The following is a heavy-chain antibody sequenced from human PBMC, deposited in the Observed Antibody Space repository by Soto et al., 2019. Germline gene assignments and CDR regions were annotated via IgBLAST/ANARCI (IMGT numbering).Heavy chain of an antibody. Sequence: PGGSLRLSCAASGFTFSSYTLNWVRRAPGKGLEWVATSSDRRTGNTHYSDSVRGRFTLSRDYSRNILFLQMDSRRADDTALYYSTTWLTDHFVYWGRGTQVTVFS. CDR2: SSDRRTGNT. CDR3: TTWLTDHFVY. CDR1: GFTFSSYT. J-gene: IGHJ4*02. D-gene: IGHD2-21*02. V-gene: IGHV3-23*01.